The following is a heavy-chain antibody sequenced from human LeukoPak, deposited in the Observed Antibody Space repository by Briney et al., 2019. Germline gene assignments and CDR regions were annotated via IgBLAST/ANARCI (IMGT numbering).Heavy chain of an antibody. CDR2: ISGSGGST. D-gene: IGHD2-21*02. CDR1: GFTFSSYA. J-gene: IGHJ4*02. V-gene: IGHV3-23*01. CDR3: AKDSGPSKAYCGGDCDRRVLYYFDY. Sequence: GGSLGLSCAASGFTFSSYAMSWVRQAPGKGLEWVSAISGSGGSTYYADSVKGRFTISRDNSKNTLYLQMNSLRAEDTAVYYCAKDSGPSKAYCGGDCDRRVLYYFDYWGQGTLVTVSS.